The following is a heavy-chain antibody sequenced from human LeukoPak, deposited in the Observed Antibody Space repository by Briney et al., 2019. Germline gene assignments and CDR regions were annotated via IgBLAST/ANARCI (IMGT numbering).Heavy chain of an antibody. CDR2: IIPIFGTA. CDR3: ARGRCSSSSCYPDSWFDP. CDR1: GGTFSSYA. J-gene: IGHJ5*02. D-gene: IGHD2-2*01. Sequence: SVKVSCKASGGTFSSYAISWVRQAPGQGLEWMGGIIPIFGTANYAQKFQGRVTITTDESTSTAYMELSSLRSEDTAVYYCARGRCSSSSCYPDSWFDPWGQGTLVIVSS. V-gene: IGHV1-69*05.